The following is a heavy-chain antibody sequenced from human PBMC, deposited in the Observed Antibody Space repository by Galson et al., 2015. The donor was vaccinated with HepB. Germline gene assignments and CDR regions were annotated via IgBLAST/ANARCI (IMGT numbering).Heavy chain of an antibody. Sequence: ETLSLTCAVYGGSFSGYYWSWIRQPPGKGLEWIGEINHSGSTNYNPSLKSRVTISVDTSKNQFSLKLTSVTAADTAVYYCTRGQDGDYSGADYWGQGTLVTVSS. CDR2: INHSGST. CDR1: GGSFSGYY. D-gene: IGHD4-17*01. J-gene: IGHJ4*02. CDR3: TRGQDGDYSGADY. V-gene: IGHV4-34*01.